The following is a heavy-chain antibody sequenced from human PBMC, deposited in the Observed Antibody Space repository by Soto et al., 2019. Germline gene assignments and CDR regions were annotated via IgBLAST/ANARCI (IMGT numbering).Heavy chain of an antibody. CDR1: GFTFSSYA. J-gene: IGHJ5*02. D-gene: IGHD1-26*01. V-gene: IGHV3-23*01. CDR3: ARRGSGSYYDP. Sequence: GGSLRLSCAASGFTFSSYAMRWVRQAPVKGLEWVSAISGSGDSTYYADSVKGRFTISRDNSKNTLYLQMNSLRAEDTAVYYCARRGSGSYYDPWGQGTLVTVSS. CDR2: ISGSGDST.